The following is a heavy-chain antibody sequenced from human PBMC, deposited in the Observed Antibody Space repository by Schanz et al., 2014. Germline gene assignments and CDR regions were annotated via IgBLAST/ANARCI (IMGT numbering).Heavy chain of an antibody. Sequence: QLQLVQSGAEVKKPGSSVKASCKLSGGTFNSYTINWVRQAPGQGLEWMGRIIPILGIANYAQKFQGRVTITADKSTFTAYMDVSSLRSEDTAVYYCASSGAGYSSSWDFAYWGQGTLVTVSS. CDR3: ASSGAGYSSSWDFAY. CDR2: IIPILGIA. D-gene: IGHD6-13*01. CDR1: GGTFNSYT. J-gene: IGHJ4*02. V-gene: IGHV1-69*02.